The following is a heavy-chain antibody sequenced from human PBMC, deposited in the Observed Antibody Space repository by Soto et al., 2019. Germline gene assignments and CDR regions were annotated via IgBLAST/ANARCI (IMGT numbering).Heavy chain of an antibody. V-gene: IGHV3-48*02. J-gene: IGHJ4*02. D-gene: IGHD2-15*01. CDR3: ARGWGCSGGSCYSDH. CDR1: GFTFSSYS. Sequence: GSLRLSCAASGFTFSSYSMNWVRQAPGKGLEWVSYISSSSGTIHYADSVKGRFTISRDNAKNSLYLQMISLRDEDTAVYYCARGWGCSGGSCYSDHWGQGTQVTVSS. CDR2: ISSSSGTI.